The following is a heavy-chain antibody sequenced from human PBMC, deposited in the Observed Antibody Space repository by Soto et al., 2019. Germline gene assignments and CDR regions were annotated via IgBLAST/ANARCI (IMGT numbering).Heavy chain of an antibody. J-gene: IGHJ6*02. D-gene: IGHD3-10*01. Sequence: PGESLKISCKGSGYSFTSYWISWVRQMPGKGLEWVGRIDPSDSYTNYSPSFQGHVTISADKSISTAYLQWSSLKASDTAMYFCAADGAQYYYGMDVWGQGTTVTVSS. V-gene: IGHV5-10-1*01. CDR2: IDPSDSYT. CDR1: GYSFTSYW. CDR3: AADGAQYYYGMDV.